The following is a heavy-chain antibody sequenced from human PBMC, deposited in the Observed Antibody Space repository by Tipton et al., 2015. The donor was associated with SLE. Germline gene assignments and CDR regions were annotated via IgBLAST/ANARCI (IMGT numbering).Heavy chain of an antibody. Sequence: GSLRLSCAASGFTFSSHWMHWVRQTPGKGLEWVSAITGSGDRTYYIDSVKGRFTISRDNSKNSLYLQMNGLRAEDTAIYYCARSPVDFWNGYSTWGQGTLVAVSS. CDR2: ITGSGDRT. CDR3: ARSPVDFWNGYST. V-gene: IGHV3-23*01. J-gene: IGHJ4*02. D-gene: IGHD3-3*01. CDR1: GFTFSSHW.